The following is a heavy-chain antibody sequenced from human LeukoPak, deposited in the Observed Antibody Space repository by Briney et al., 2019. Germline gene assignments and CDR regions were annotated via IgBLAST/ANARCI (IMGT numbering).Heavy chain of an antibody. CDR2: IIPIFGTA. CDR1: GGTFSSYA. J-gene: IGHJ4*02. CDR3: ASSRATAAAGTLDY. Sequence: GSSVKVSCKASGGTFSSYAISWVRQAPGQGLEWMGGIIPIFGTANYAQKFQGRVTITADESTSTAYMELSSLRSEDTAVYYCASSRATAAAGTLDYWGQGTLVTVSS. D-gene: IGHD6-13*01. V-gene: IGHV1-69*01.